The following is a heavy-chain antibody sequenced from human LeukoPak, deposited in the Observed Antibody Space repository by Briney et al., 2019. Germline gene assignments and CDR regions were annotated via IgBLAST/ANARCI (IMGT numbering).Heavy chain of an antibody. CDR1: GGSISSYY. J-gene: IGHJ5*02. V-gene: IGHV4-59*01. CDR3: ARVETEYSSPKAPLWGFDP. Sequence: SETLSLTCTVSGGSISSYYWSWIRQPPGKGLEWIGYIYYSGSTNYNPSLKSRVTISVDTSKNQFSLKLSSVTAADTAVYYCARVETEYSSPKAPLWGFDPWGQGTLVTVSS. D-gene: IGHD6-6*01. CDR2: IYYSGST.